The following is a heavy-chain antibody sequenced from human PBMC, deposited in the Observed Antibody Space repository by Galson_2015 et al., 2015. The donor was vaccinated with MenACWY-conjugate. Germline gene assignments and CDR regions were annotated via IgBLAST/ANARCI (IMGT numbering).Heavy chain of an antibody. J-gene: IGHJ4*02. Sequence: PGKGLVWVSRINSDGRSTSYADSVKGRFTISRDNAKNTLYLQMNSLRAEDTAVYFCARILAGYWGQGTLVTVSS. CDR3: ARILAGY. V-gene: IGHV3-74*01. CDR2: INSDGRST. D-gene: IGHD6-19*01.